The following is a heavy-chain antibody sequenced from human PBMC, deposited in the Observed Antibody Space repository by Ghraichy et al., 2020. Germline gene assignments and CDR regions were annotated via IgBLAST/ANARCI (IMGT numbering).Heavy chain of an antibody. CDR2: IKQDGSEK. CDR1: GFTFSSYW. D-gene: IGHD3-9*01. CDR3: ARETNFDWLFLGMDV. V-gene: IGHV3-7*01. Sequence: GGSLRLSCAASGFTFSSYWMSWVRQAPGKGLEWVANIKQDGSEKYYVDSVKGRFTISRDNAKNSLYLQMNSLRAEDTDVYYCARETNFDWLFLGMDVWGQGTKVTVSS. J-gene: IGHJ6*02.